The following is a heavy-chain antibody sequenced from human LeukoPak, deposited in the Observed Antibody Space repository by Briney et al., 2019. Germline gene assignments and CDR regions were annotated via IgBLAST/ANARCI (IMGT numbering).Heavy chain of an antibody. CDR3: ARDRRPSVYGGLDN. V-gene: IGHV3-11*04. D-gene: IGHD4/OR15-4a*01. CDR1: GFTFSDHY. CDR2: IGDSGTPI. Sequence: GGSLRLSCAASGFTFSDHYMSWIRQAPGMGLEWVSYIGDSGTPIYYADSVKGRFTVSRDNAKNSLFLQMDSLRAEDTAVYYCARDRRPSVYGGLDNWGQGTLVTVSS. J-gene: IGHJ4*02.